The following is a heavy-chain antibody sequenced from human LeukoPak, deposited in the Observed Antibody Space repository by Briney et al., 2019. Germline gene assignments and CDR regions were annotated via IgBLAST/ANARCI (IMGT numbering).Heavy chain of an antibody. V-gene: IGHV3-73*01. Sequence: GGSLRLSRAASGFTFSGSATHWVRQASGKGREWVGRISSKANSYATAHAAWGKGRFTIYRDDSKNTVYLQINSLQTEDTAVYYCTKNTRGSDYYYYDMDVWGKGTTVTVSS. D-gene: IGHD1/OR15-1a*01. CDR3: TKNTRGSDYYYYDMDV. CDR2: ISSKANSYAT. J-gene: IGHJ6*03. CDR1: GFTFSGSA.